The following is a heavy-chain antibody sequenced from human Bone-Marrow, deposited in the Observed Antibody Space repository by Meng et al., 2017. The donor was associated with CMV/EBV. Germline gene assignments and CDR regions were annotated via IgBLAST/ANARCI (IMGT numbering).Heavy chain of an antibody. Sequence: SETLSLTCAIYGDSVSSNSASWNWNRQSPSRGLEWLGRTYYRSKWYNDYAVSVKSRMTINPDTSNNQFSLQLNSVTPDDTAVYYCARKIFSKPFDFWGQGTLVTVSS. CDR3: ARKIFSKPFDF. CDR2: TYYRSKWYN. CDR1: GDSVSSNSAS. D-gene: IGHD3-9*01. J-gene: IGHJ4*02. V-gene: IGHV6-1*01.